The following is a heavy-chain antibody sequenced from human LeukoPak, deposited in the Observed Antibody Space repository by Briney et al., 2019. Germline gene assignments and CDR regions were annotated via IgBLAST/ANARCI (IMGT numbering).Heavy chain of an antibody. V-gene: IGHV1-8*01. D-gene: IGHD1-7*01. CDR1: GYTFASYE. CDR3: ARGGELLSYGMDV. CDR2: VNPNNGIT. Sequence: GASVKVSCKASGYTFASYEINWVRQATGQGPEWMGWVNPNNGITVYAQKFQGRLTLTRNPSISTAYMELRSLRSDDTAVYYCARGGELLSYGMDVWGQGTTVTVS. J-gene: IGHJ6*02.